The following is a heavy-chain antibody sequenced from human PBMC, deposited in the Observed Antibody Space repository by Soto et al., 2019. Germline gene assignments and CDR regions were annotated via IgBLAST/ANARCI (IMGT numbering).Heavy chain of an antibody. D-gene: IGHD2-15*01. CDR3: ARGGFRARDAFDI. CDR1: GFNFGLYW. V-gene: IGHV3-7*04. Sequence: EVQLVQSWGGLVQPGGSLRLSCATSGFNFGLYWMTWVRQAPGKGLEWVAAIKEDGSERRYVDSVRGRFTISRDNAKKSLDLEMNSLTDDDTSTYYCARGGFRARDAFDIWGQGTTVTVS. CDR2: IKEDGSER. J-gene: IGHJ3*02.